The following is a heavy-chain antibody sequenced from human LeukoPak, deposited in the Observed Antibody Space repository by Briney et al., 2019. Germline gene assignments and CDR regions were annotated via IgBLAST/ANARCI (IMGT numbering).Heavy chain of an antibody. CDR2: IYYSGST. D-gene: IGHD2-2*01. CDR3: ARIVVVPAAMSSGYNWFDP. J-gene: IGHJ5*02. CDR1: GGSISSYY. V-gene: IGHV4-59*08. Sequence: SETLSLTCTVSGGSISSYYWSWIRQPPGKGLEWIGYIYYSGSTNYNPSLRSRVTISVDTSKNQFSLKLSSVTAADTAVYYCARIVVVPAAMSSGYNWFDPWGQGTLVTVSS.